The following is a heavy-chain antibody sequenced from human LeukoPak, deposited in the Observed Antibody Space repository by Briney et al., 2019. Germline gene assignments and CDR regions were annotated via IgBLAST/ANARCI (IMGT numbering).Heavy chain of an antibody. CDR1: GFSLTTSGVG. Sequence: ESGPTLVNPTQTLTLTCTFSGFSLTTSGVGVGWIRQPPGKTLDWLALIYWDDDERYSPSLKSRLSITKDTSKNQVVLIMTNMDSVDTATYYCAHQTTVTTFDYWGQGTLVTVSS. J-gene: IGHJ4*02. D-gene: IGHD4-17*01. CDR3: AHQTTVTTFDY. V-gene: IGHV2-5*02. CDR2: IYWDDDE.